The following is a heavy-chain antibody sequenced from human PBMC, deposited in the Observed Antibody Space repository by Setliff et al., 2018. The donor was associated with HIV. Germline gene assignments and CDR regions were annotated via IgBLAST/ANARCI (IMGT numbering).Heavy chain of an antibody. V-gene: IGHV1-18*01. D-gene: IGHD3-22*01. CDR1: GYTFISYG. CDR2: ISGYNGNT. Sequence: ASVKVSCKASGYTFISYGISWVRQAPGQGLEWMGWISGYNGNTNYEQRLQGRVTMTTDTSTSTAYMELRSLRSEETDVYYCAITSRGYSLQRGGAFDIWGQGTLVTVSS. CDR3: AITSRGYSLQRGGAFDI. J-gene: IGHJ3*02.